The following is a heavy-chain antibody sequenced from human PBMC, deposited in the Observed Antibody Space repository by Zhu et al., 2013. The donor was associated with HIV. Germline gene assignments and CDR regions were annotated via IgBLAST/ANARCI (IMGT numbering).Heavy chain of an antibody. CDR1: GYTFAAYY. V-gene: IGHV1-2*02. CDR2: INTNSGET. J-gene: IGHJ4*02. Sequence: VQLVQSGAEVKKPGASVRVSCHGSGYTFAAYYIHWVRQAPGQGLEWMGYINTNSGETIYAQKFRGRVTMTRDLSINTAYMELNRLRSGDTAIYYCARAGFENKRPGGYWAQGTLLTVSS. CDR3: ARAGFENKRPGGY.